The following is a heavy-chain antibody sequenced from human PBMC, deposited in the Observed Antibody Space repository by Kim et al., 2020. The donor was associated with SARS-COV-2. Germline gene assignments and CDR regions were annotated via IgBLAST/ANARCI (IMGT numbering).Heavy chain of an antibody. CDR3: ARGNGYSSTPYYYYYG. CDR1: SGSISSGDHY. D-gene: IGHD6-13*01. Sequence: SETLSLTCTVSSGSISSGDHYWTWIRQHPGKGLEWIGYIYYSGSTFYNPSLKSRIIISVDRSKNHFSLKLSSLTAADTAVYYCARGNGYSSTPYYYYYG. CDR2: IYYSGST. V-gene: IGHV4-31*03. J-gene: IGHJ6*01.